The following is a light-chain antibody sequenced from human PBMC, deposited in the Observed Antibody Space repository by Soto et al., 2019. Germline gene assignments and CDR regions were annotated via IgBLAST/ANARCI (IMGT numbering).Light chain of an antibody. Sequence: EIVLTQSPATLSFSPGERATLSCRASQSVNIYLAWYQQKPGQAPRLLIHDASSRAPGIPARFSGSGSGTDFTLTISSLEPEDFAVYYCQQRSNWPPITFGQGTRLEIK. CDR3: QQRSNWPPIT. CDR1: QSVNIY. J-gene: IGKJ5*01. V-gene: IGKV3-11*01. CDR2: DAS.